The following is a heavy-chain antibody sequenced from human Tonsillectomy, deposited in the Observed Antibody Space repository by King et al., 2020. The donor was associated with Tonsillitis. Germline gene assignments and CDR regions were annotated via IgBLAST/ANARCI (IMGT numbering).Heavy chain of an antibody. CDR1: GYTFTGQY. CDR3: ARDSGSSWFRRQYYFDY. J-gene: IGHJ4*02. V-gene: IGHV1-2*02. Sequence: QLVQSGAEVKKPGASVKVSCKASGYTFTGQYMHWVREAPGQGLEWMGWINPNSGGTDYAQKFQGRVTMTRDTSISQSYIELRGLKSDDTAVYYCARDSGSSWFRRQYYFDYWGQGTLVTVSS. D-gene: IGHD6-13*01. CDR2: INPNSGGT.